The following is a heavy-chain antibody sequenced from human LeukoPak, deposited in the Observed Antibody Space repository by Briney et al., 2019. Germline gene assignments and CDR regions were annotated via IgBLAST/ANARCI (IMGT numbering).Heavy chain of an antibody. CDR1: GYTFTSYY. CDR2: INPSGGST. V-gene: IGHV1-46*01. D-gene: IGHD3-3*01. J-gene: IGHJ6*03. Sequence: ASVKVSCKASGYTFTSYYMHWVRQAPGQGLEWMGIINPSGGSTSYAQKFQGRVTITRNTSISTAYMELSSLRSEDTAVYYCARSAKAPTQTTIFGVVSSGSNYYYYYYMDVWGKGTTVTVSS. CDR3: ARSAKAPTQTTIFGVVSSGSNYYYYYYMDV.